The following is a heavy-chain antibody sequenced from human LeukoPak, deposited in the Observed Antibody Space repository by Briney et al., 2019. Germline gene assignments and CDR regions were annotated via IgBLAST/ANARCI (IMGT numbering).Heavy chain of an antibody. V-gene: IGHV4-61*02. D-gene: IGHD3-3*01. CDR3: ARGITIFGVVIIDYMDV. CDR2: IYTSGST. J-gene: IGHJ6*03. CDR1: GGSISSGSYY. Sequence: SQTLSLTCTVSGGSISSGSYYWSWIRQPAGKGLEWIGRIYTSGSTNYNPSLKSRVTISVDTSKNQFSLKLSSVTAADTAVYYCARGITIFGVVIIDYMDVWGKGTTVTVSS.